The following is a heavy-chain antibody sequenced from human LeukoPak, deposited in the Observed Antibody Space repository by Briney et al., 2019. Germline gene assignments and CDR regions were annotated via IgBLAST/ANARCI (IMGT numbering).Heavy chain of an antibody. CDR3: TRDRAPIAVDP. D-gene: IGHD2-15*01. Sequence: GGSLRLSCTASGFTFGDYAMSWVRQAPGKGLEWVGFIRSKAYGGTTEYAASVKGRFTISRDDSKSIAYLQMNSLKTEDTAVYYCTRDRAPIAVDPWGQGTLVTVSS. CDR1: GFTFGDYA. V-gene: IGHV3-49*04. CDR2: IRSKAYGGTT. J-gene: IGHJ5*02.